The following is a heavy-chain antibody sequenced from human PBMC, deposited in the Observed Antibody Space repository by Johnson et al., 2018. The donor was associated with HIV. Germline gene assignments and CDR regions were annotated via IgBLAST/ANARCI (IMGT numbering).Heavy chain of an antibody. J-gene: IGHJ3*02. CDR2: ISYDGTNK. V-gene: IGHV3-30-3*01. D-gene: IGHD1-14*01. CDR1: GFTFRSYA. Sequence: QVTLVESGGGVVQPGRSLRLSCAASGFTFRSYAIHWVRQAPGKGLEWVAVISYDGTNKYSADSVKGRFTISRDNSKNTLYLQMNSLKTEDTAVYYCARGPKNPGLDAFDIWGQGTVVTVSS. CDR3: ARGPKNPGLDAFDI.